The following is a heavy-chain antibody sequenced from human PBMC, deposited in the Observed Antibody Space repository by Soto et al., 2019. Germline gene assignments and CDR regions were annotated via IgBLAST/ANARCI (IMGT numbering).Heavy chain of an antibody. D-gene: IGHD1-1*01. CDR1: GFTFSSYA. CDR3: ARVPYNIDAFDI. Sequence: GGSLRLSCAASGFTFSSYAMHWVRQAPGKGLEWVAVISYDGSNKYYADSVKGRFTISRDNSKNTLYLQMNSLRAEDTAVYYCARVPYNIDAFDIWGQGTMVTVSS. V-gene: IGHV3-30-3*01. CDR2: ISYDGSNK. J-gene: IGHJ3*02.